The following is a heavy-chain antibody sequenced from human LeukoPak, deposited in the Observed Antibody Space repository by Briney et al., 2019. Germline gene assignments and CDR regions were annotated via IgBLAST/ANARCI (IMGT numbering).Heavy chain of an antibody. Sequence: PSETLSLTCTVSGGSISSYYWSWIRQPPRKGLEWSGYIYYSGSTNDNPSLNRRVTISVDTSKNQFSLKLSSVTAADTAVYYCARARANYDILTGYYRSREYFDYWGQGTLVTVSS. V-gene: IGHV4-59*01. CDR1: GGSISSYY. CDR2: IYYSGST. CDR3: ARARANYDILTGYYRSREYFDY. D-gene: IGHD3-9*01. J-gene: IGHJ4*02.